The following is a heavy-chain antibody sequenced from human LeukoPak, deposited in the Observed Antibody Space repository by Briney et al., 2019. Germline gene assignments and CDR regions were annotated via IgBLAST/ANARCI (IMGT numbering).Heavy chain of an antibody. V-gene: IGHV3-23*01. CDR1: GFTFDDYG. CDR3: AKGLAVAGNGFDY. CDR2: ISGSGGST. Sequence: GGSLRLSCAASGFTFDDYGMSWVRQAPGKGLEWVSAISGSGGSTFYADSVKGRFTISRDNSKNTLYLQMNSLRAEDTAIYYCAKGLAVAGNGFDYWGQGTLVTVSS. D-gene: IGHD6-19*01. J-gene: IGHJ4*02.